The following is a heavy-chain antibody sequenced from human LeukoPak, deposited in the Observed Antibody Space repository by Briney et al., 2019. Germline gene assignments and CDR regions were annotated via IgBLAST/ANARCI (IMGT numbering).Heavy chain of an antibody. CDR2: IPYDGSNK. CDR1: GFTFSSYA. CDR3: VRGAYSSSWLNFDY. D-gene: IGHD6-13*01. V-gene: IGHV3-30*04. Sequence: PGRSLRLSCAASGFTFSSYAMHWVRQAPSKGLEWVALIPYDGSNKYYADSVKARFTVSRDNSKNTLYLQMNSLRAEDTAVYYCVRGAYSSSWLNFDYWGQGTLVTVSS. J-gene: IGHJ4*02.